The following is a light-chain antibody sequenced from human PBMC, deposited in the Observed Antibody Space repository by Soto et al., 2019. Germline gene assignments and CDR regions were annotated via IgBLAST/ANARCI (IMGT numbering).Light chain of an antibody. J-gene: IGLJ1*01. CDR2: DVS. Sequence: QSALTQPASVSGSPGQSITLSCTGTSSDVGGYNYVSWFQHHPGKAPKLMIFDVSNRPSGVSNRFSGSKSGNTASLTISGLQPEDEAEYYCSSYTTSNTRQIVFGTGTKVTGL. V-gene: IGLV2-14*03. CDR1: SSDVGGYNY. CDR3: SSYTTSNTRQIV.